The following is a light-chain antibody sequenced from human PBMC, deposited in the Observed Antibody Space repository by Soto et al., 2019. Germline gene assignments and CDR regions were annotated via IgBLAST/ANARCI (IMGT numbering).Light chain of an antibody. CDR2: GNS. Sequence: QSVLTQPPSVSGAPGQRVTISCTGSSSNIGAGYDVHWYQQLPGTAPKLLIYGNSNRPSGVPDRFSGSKSGTSASLGITGLQTGDEADYYCGTWDTSLSAWVFGGGTQLTVL. CDR3: GTWDTSLSAWV. J-gene: IGLJ3*02. CDR1: SSNIGAGYD. V-gene: IGLV1-40*01.